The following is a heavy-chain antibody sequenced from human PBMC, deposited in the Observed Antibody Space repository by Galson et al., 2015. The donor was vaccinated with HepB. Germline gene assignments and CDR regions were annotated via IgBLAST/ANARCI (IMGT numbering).Heavy chain of an antibody. CDR2: VDPSDYYA. Sequence: QSGAEVKKPGESLRISCKGSGYRFTSSWITWVRQMPGKGLEWMGRVDPSDYYANYSPSFQGHVTISADKSISTAYLHWSSLKASDTAMYYCARHPPATLYYFDYWGQGTLVTVSS. CDR1: GYRFTSSW. CDR3: ARHPPATLYYFDY. J-gene: IGHJ4*02. D-gene: IGHD2-15*01. V-gene: IGHV5-10-1*01.